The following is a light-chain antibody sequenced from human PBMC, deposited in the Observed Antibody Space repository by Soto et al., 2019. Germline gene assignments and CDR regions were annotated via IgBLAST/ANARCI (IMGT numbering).Light chain of an antibody. CDR1: SSNFGAGFD. Sequence: QSVLTQPPSVSGAPGQRVTISCTGSSSNFGAGFDVQWFQQFPGTAPKLLIYGDTIRPSGAPDRFSGSKSDTSASLAITGLQAEDEADYYCQSYDSRLRWVFGGGTKLTVL. CDR2: GDT. V-gene: IGLV1-40*01. CDR3: QSYDSRLRWV. J-gene: IGLJ2*01.